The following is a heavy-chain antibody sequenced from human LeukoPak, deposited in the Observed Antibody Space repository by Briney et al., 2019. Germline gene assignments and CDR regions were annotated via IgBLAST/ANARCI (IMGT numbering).Heavy chain of an antibody. D-gene: IGHD2-2*01. CDR1: GYTFTSHD. J-gene: IGHJ4*02. Sequence: SSVRVCCKAAGYTFTSHDINGVRQATGRGLEWMGGMNPNSGKTGYAQKFHGRVTMTRNTSISTAYMELSSLTSEDTAVYYCERETVVPVAIDYWGQGTLVTVSS. V-gene: IGHV1-8*01. CDR2: MNPNSGKT. CDR3: ERETVVPVAIDY.